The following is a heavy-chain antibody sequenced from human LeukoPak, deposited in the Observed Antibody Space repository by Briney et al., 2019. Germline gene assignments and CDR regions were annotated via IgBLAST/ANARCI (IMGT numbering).Heavy chain of an antibody. CDR1: GGSISSYY. J-gene: IGHJ5*02. D-gene: IGHD1-26*01. CDR3: ARATRHIVGARNWFDP. CDR2: IYTSGST. V-gene: IGHV4-4*07. Sequence: SETLSLTCTVSGGSISSYYWSWIRQPAGKGLEWIGRIYTSGSTNYNPSLKSRVTMSVDTSKNQFSLKLSSVTAADTAVYYCARATRHIVGARNWFDPWGQGTLVTVSS.